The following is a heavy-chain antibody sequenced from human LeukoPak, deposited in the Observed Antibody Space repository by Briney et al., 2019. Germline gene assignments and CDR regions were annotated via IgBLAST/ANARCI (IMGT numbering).Heavy chain of an antibody. D-gene: IGHD6-13*01. CDR3: ARDWMMIAAVGTSWFDP. V-gene: IGHV3-21*01. CDR1: GFTFSSYS. Sequence: GGSLRLSCAASGFTFSSYSMNWVRQAPGKGLEWVSSISSSSSYIYYADSVKGRFTISRDNAKNSLYLQMNSLRAEDTAVYYCARDWMMIAAVGTSWFDPWGQGTLVTVSS. CDR2: ISSSSSYI. J-gene: IGHJ5*02.